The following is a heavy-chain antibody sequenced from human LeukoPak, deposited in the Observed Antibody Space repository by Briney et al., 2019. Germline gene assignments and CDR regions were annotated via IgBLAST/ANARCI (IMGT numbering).Heavy chain of an antibody. Sequence: LETLSLTCTVSGGSISSGGYYWSWIRQPPGKGLEWIGEINHSGSTNYNPSLKSRVTISVDTSKNQFSLKLSSVTAADTAVYYCARGTTQDIAAAGTCYFDYWGQGTLVTVSS. J-gene: IGHJ4*02. CDR1: GGSISSGGYY. CDR3: ARGTTQDIAAAGTCYFDY. CDR2: INHSGST. D-gene: IGHD6-13*01. V-gene: IGHV4-39*07.